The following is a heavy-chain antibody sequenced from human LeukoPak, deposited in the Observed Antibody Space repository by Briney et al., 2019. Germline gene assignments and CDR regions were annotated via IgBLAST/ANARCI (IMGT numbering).Heavy chain of an antibody. J-gene: IGHJ4*02. D-gene: IGHD6-13*01. V-gene: IGHV3-66*02. CDR1: GFTVSSHY. Sequence: GGSLRLSCAASGFTVSSHYMSWVRQAPGKGLEWVSVIYSGGSTYYADSVKGRFTISRDNSKNTLYLQMNSLRAEDTAVYYCASHPALSSSSWWASRGTDYWGQGTLVTVSS. CDR3: ASHPALSSSSWWASRGTDY. CDR2: IYSGGST.